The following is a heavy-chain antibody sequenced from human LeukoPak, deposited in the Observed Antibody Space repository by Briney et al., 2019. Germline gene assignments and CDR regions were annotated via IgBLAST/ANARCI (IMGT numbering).Heavy chain of an antibody. D-gene: IGHD6-13*01. CDR3: AKARITAAGPTFYYYYGMDV. V-gene: IGHV3-23*01. CDR1: GFTFSSYA. J-gene: IGHJ6*02. Sequence: GGSLRLSCAASGFTFSSYAMSWVRQAPGKGLEWVSAISGSGGSTYYADSVKGRFTISRDNSKNTLYLQMNSLRAEDTAVYYCAKARITAAGPTFYYYYGMDVWGQGTTVTVSS. CDR2: ISGSGGST.